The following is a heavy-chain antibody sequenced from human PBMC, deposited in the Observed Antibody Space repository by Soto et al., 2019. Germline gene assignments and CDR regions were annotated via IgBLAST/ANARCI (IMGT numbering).Heavy chain of an antibody. J-gene: IGHJ6*02. CDR1: GFTFSNAW. CDR3: TTEKAYYYDSSGYYDVYYYYGMDV. Sequence: PGGSLRLSCAASGFTFSNAWMNWVRQAPGKWLEWVGRIKSKTDGGTTDYAAPVEGRFTISRDDSKNTLYLQMNSLKTEDTAVYYCTTEKAYYYDSSGYYDVYYYYGMDVWGQGTTVTVSS. V-gene: IGHV3-15*07. CDR2: IKSKTDGGTT. D-gene: IGHD3-22*01.